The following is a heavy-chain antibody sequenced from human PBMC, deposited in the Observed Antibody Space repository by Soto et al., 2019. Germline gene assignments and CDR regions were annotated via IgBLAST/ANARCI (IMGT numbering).Heavy chain of an antibody. V-gene: IGHV3-64*01. D-gene: IGHD3-16*01. J-gene: IGHJ4*02. CDR1: GFSFNSYA. CDR2: ISSNGGST. CDR3: ARDGSTDYLFDY. Sequence: GGSLRLSCAASGFSFNSYAMHWVLQAPWKGLEYVSAISSNGGSTYYANSVKGRFTISRDNSKNTLYLQMGSLRAEDMAVYYCARDGSTDYLFDYWGQGTLVTVSS.